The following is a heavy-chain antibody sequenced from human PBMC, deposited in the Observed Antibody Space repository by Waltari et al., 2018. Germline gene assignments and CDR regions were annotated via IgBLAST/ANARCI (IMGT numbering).Heavy chain of an antibody. J-gene: IGHJ3*02. CDR2: IYYSGIT. CDR3: AVGRGIFDI. D-gene: IGHD6-13*01. V-gene: IGHV4-39*01. Sequence: LQLQESGPGLVKPSETLSLTCTVSPGSLPTYGYYWGWIRQPPGKGLEWIGSIYYSGITYYDPSLESRVIISIDTSESRISLRLNSVTAADTAVYYCAVGRGIFDIWGQGTVVTVSS. CDR1: PGSLPTYGYY.